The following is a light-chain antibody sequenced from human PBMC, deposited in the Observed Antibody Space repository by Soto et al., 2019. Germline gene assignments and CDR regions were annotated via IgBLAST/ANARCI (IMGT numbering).Light chain of an antibody. CDR1: SSDVGGYDY. CDR3: SSHTTNRALRYV. J-gene: IGLJ1*01. CDR2: DVS. V-gene: IGLV2-14*03. Sequence: QSALTQPASVSGSPGQSITISCSGTSSDVGGYDYVSWYQHLPGKAPKVMIYDVSNRPSGVSNRFSGSKSGNTALLTISGFQTEDEADSYCSSHTTNRALRYVFGTGTKLTVL.